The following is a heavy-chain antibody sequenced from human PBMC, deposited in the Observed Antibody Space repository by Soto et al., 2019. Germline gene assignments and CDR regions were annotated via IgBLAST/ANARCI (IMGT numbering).Heavy chain of an antibody. CDR1: GGSISSYY. CDR2: IYYSGST. J-gene: IGHJ6*03. CDR3: ARAGLTRIAARPYYYYYMDV. Sequence: PSETLSLTCTVSGGSISSYYWSWIRQPPGKGLEWIGYIYYSGSTNYNPSLKSRVTISVDTSKNQFSLKLSSVTAADTAVYYCARAGLTRIAARPYYYYYMDVWGKGTTVTVSS. V-gene: IGHV4-59*01. D-gene: IGHD6-6*01.